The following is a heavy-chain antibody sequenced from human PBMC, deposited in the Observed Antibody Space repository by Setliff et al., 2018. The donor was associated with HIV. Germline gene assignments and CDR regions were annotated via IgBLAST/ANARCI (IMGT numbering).Heavy chain of an antibody. Sequence: GASVKVSCKASGYTFSNYGISWLRQAPGQGLEWMGWIGPYNGRTEYAQEFQGRVSLTIDTSASTAYMELLSLRSEDTAIYYCATQTVAVGAPGYFDSWGQGTLVTVSS. CDR2: IGPYNGRT. CDR1: GYTFSNYG. CDR3: ATQTVAVGAPGYFDS. V-gene: IGHV1-18*01. J-gene: IGHJ4*02. D-gene: IGHD2-15*01.